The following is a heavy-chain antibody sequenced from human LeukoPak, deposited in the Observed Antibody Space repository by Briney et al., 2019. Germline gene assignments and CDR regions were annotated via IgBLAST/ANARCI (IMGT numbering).Heavy chain of an antibody. CDR3: ARGSSSGWYY. CDR2: INHSGST. V-gene: IGHV4-34*01. D-gene: IGHD6-19*01. CDR1: GGSFSGYY. J-gene: IGHJ4*02. Sequence: SETLSLTCAVYGGSFSGYYWSWIRQPPGKGLEWIGEINHSGSTDYNPSLKSRVTISVDTSKNQFSLKLSSVTAADTAVYYCARGSSSGWYYWGQGTLVTVSS.